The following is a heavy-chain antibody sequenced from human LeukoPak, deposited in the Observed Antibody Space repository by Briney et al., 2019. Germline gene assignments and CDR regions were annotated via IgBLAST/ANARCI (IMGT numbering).Heavy chain of an antibody. J-gene: IGHJ4*02. CDR2: INPNSGGT. CDR3: ARYDYGGNSGLDY. Sequence: GASVKVSCKASGYTFTGYYMHWVRQAPGQGLEWMGWINPNSGGTNYAQKFQGRVTMTRDTSISTAYMELSRLRSDDTAVYYCARYDYGGNSGLDYWGQRTLVTVSS. CDR1: GYTFTGYY. V-gene: IGHV1-2*02. D-gene: IGHD4-17*01.